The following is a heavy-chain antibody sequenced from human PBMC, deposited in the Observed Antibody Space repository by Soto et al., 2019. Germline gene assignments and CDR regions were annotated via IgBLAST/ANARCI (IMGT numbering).Heavy chain of an antibody. D-gene: IGHD3-10*01. Sequence: QVQLVASGGGVVQPGRSLRLSCAASGLIFSTYGMHWVRQAPGKGLEWVAIISYDESKKDYADSVKVRFTISRDTSKKTLYLKMNRPRPEDTCVYYYAKQGRTNWLFHDSWCKGTLVTVSS. V-gene: IGHV3-30*18. CDR2: ISYDESKK. CDR3: AKQGRTNWLFHDS. J-gene: IGHJ4*02. CDR1: GLIFSTYG.